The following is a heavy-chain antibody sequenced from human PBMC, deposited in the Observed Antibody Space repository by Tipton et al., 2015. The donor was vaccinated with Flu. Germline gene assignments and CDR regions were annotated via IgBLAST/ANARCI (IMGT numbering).Heavy chain of an antibody. Sequence: GLVKPSETLSLTCTVSGGSVNSNIFYWGWVRQPPGKGLEWIGTIYYSGTTFYNSSVRSRVTMSVDTSRNHFSLSLSSVTAEDTAVYFCVRHYFSSTGWYYFDYWGQGTLVTVSS. J-gene: IGHJ4*02. CDR1: GGSVNSNIFY. CDR2: IYYSGTT. D-gene: IGHD6-19*01. CDR3: VRHYFSSTGWYYFDY. V-gene: IGHV4-39*01.